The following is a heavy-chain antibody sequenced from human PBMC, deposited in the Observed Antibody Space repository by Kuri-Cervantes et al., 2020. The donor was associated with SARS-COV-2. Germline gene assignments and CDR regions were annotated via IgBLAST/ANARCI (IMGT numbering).Heavy chain of an antibody. D-gene: IGHD6-19*01. CDR1: GFTFSSYA. Sequence: GESLKISCAASGFTFSSYAMHWVRQAPGKGLEWVAVISYDGSNKYYADSVKGRFTISRDNAKNSLYLQMNSLGAEDTAVYYCARAGSSGWYWFDPWGQGTLVTVSS. CDR2: ISYDGSNK. V-gene: IGHV3-30-3*01. J-gene: IGHJ5*02. CDR3: ARAGSSGWYWFDP.